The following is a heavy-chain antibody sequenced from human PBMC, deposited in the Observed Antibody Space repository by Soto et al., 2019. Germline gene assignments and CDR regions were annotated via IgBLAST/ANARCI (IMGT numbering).Heavy chain of an antibody. CDR1: GFTFSSYG. CDR3: AKDGSDYYDSSGYSLDY. V-gene: IGHV3-30*18. CDR2: ISYDGSNK. Sequence: GGSLRLSCAASGFTFSSYGMHWVRQAPGKGLEWVAVISYDGSNKYYADSVKGRFTISRGNSKNTLYLQMNSLRAGDTAVYYCAKDGSDYYDSSGYSLDYWGQGTLVTVSS. J-gene: IGHJ4*02. D-gene: IGHD3-22*01.